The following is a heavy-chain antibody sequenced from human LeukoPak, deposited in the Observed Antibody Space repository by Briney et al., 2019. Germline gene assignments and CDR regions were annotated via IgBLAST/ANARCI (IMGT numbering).Heavy chain of an antibody. J-gene: IGHJ4*02. CDR3: ARGNVLRFLEWSRNRHRTTSPTLDY. Sequence: SSETLSLTCAVYGGSFSGYYWSWIRQPPGKGLEWIGEINHSGSNNYNPSLKSRVTISVDPSKNQLSLKLSSVTAADAAVYYCARGNVLRFLEWSRNRHRTTSPTLDYWGQGTLVTVSS. V-gene: IGHV4-34*01. CDR1: GGSFSGYY. D-gene: IGHD3-3*01. CDR2: INHSGSN.